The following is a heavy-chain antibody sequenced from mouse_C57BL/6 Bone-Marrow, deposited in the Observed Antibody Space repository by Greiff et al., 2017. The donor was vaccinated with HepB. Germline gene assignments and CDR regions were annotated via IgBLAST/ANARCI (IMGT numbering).Heavy chain of an antibody. CDR2: IWTGGGT. J-gene: IGHJ4*01. V-gene: IGHV2-9-1*01. Sequence: VQLVESGPGLVAPSQSLSITCTVSGFSLTSYAISWVRQPPGKGLEWLGVIWTGGGTNYNSALKSRLSISKDNSKSQVFLKMNSLQTDDTARYYCARVLYDGYRYYAMDYWGQGTSVTVSS. CDR3: ARVLYDGYRYYAMDY. D-gene: IGHD2-3*01. CDR1: GFSLTSYA.